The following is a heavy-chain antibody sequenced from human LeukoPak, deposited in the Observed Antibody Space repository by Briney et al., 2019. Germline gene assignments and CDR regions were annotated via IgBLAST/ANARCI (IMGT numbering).Heavy chain of an antibody. D-gene: IGHD3-10*01. Sequence: SETLSLTCTVSGGSISSYYWSWIRQPPGKGLEWIGYIYYSGSTNYNPSLKSRVTISVDTSKNQFSLKLSSVTAADTAVYYCAREGGYGSGFLAYWGQGALVTVSS. CDR2: IYYSGST. CDR3: AREGGYGSGFLAY. CDR1: GGSISSYY. V-gene: IGHV4-59*01. J-gene: IGHJ4*02.